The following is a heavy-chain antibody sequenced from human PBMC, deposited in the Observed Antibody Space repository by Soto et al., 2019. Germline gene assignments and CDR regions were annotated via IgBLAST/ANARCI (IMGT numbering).Heavy chain of an antibody. CDR3: ARGNYYDSSGYLAPSTYYYSGMDV. V-gene: IGHV1-69*13. CDR2: IIPIFGTA. Sequence: SVKVSCKASGGTFSSYAISWVRQAPGQGLEWMGGIIPIFGTANYAQKFQGRVTITADESTSTAYMELSSLRSEDTAVYYCARGNYYDSSGYLAPSTYYYSGMDVWGQGTTVTVSS. D-gene: IGHD3-22*01. J-gene: IGHJ6*02. CDR1: GGTFSSYA.